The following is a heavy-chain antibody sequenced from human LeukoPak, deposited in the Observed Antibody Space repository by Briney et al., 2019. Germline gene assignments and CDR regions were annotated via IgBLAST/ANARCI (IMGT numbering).Heavy chain of an antibody. CDR3: ARASAPFYCSSTSCYRAYYFDY. CDR2: INTNSGGT. V-gene: IGHV1-2*02. J-gene: IGHJ4*02. D-gene: IGHD2-2*02. Sequence: ASVKLSCKASGYTFTSYYMHWVRQAPGQGLEWMGWINTNSGGTKHAEKFQGTVTMSRDTSISTAYMELSRLRSDDTAVYYCARASAPFYCSSTSCYRAYYFDYWGQGTLVTVSS. CDR1: GYTFTSYY.